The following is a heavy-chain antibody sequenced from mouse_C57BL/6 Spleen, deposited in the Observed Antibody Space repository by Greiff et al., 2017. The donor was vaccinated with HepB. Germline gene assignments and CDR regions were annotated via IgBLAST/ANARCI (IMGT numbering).Heavy chain of an antibody. CDR1: GFSLTSYG. V-gene: IGHV2-5*01. CDR2: IWRGGST. Sequence: QVHVKQSGPGLVQPSQSLSITCTVSGFSLTSYGVHWVRQSPGKGLEWLGVIWRGGSTDYNAAFMSRLSITKDNSKSQVFFKMNSLQADDTAIYYCAQNPDYDYEGYAMDYWGQGTSVTVSS. CDR3: AQNPDYDYEGYAMDY. D-gene: IGHD2-4*01. J-gene: IGHJ4*01.